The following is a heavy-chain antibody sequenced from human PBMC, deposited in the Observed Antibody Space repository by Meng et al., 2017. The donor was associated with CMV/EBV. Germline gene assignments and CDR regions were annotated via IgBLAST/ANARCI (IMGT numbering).Heavy chain of an antibody. D-gene: IGHD6-13*01. V-gene: IGHV3-66*02. CDR1: GFTVSSNY. CDR2: IYSGGST. Sequence: GESLKISCAASGFTVSSNYMSWVRQAPRKGLEWVSVIYSGGSTYYADSVKGRFTISRDNSKNTLYLQMNSLRAEDTAVYYCARERIAAAGTDAFDIWGQGTMVTVSS. CDR3: ARERIAAAGTDAFDI. J-gene: IGHJ3*02.